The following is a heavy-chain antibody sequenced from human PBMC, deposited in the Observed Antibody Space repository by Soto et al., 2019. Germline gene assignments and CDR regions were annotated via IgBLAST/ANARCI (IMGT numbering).Heavy chain of an antibody. Sequence: QVQLVQSGAEVKKPGASVKVSCKASGYTFTSYGISWVRQAPGQGLEWMGWISAYNGNTNYPQKLQGRVTMTTDTSPSAVYMALRGLISDDTAGYYGARDAPPFGYWGQGTLVTVSS. J-gene: IGHJ4*02. CDR1: GYTFTSYG. D-gene: IGHD3-10*01. V-gene: IGHV1-18*01. CDR3: ARDAPPFGY. CDR2: ISAYNGNT.